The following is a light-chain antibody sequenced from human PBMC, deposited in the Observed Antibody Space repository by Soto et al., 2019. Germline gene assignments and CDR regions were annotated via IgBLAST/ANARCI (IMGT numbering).Light chain of an antibody. CDR3: QQYNTWPRT. CDR2: GAS. J-gene: IGKJ1*01. Sequence: EIVMTQSPATLSLSPGERATLSCRASQSVSSNFAWYQQKPGQAPRLLIYGASTRATGIPARFSGSGSGTEFTLTISSLQSEDFAVYYCQQYNTWPRTFGQGTKVEIK. V-gene: IGKV3-15*01. CDR1: QSVSSN.